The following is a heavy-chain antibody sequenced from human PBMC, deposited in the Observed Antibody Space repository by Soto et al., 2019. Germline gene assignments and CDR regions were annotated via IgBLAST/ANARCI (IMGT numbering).Heavy chain of an antibody. CDR1: GYTFTSYG. V-gene: IGHV1-18*04. J-gene: IGHJ4*02. D-gene: IGHD3-22*01. CDR3: AREAGPNPNYSDSSGYYGGSYYFDY. Sequence: GASVKVSCKASGYTFTSYGISWVRQAPGQGLEWMGWISAYNGNTNYAQKLQGRVTMTTDTSTSTAYMELRSLRSDDTAVYYCAREAGPNPNYSDSSGYYGGSYYFDYWGQGTLVTVSS. CDR2: ISAYNGNT.